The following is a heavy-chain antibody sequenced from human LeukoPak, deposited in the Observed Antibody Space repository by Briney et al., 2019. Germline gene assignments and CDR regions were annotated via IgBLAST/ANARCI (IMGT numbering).Heavy chain of an antibody. CDR3: ASGGYSYGPVDY. CDR2: INHSGST. Sequence: PSETLSLTCAVYGGSFRGYYWSWIRQPPGKGLEWTGEINHSGSTNYNPSLKSRVTISVDTSKNQFSLKLSSVTAADTAVYYCASGGYSYGPVDYWGQGTLVTVSS. D-gene: IGHD5-18*01. V-gene: IGHV4-34*01. J-gene: IGHJ4*02. CDR1: GGSFRGYY.